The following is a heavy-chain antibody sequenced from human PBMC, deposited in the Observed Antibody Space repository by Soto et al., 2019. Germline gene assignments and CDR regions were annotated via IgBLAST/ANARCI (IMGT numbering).Heavy chain of an antibody. Sequence: QVQLVQSGAEVKKPGASVKVSCTASGYTFTSYAIHWVRQAPGQRLEWMGWVNAGNGNTKYSQKLQGRVTITRDTSARTAYMELSSLRSEDTAVYYCARDVGYNWNLIDYWGQGTLVTVSS. CDR2: VNAGNGNT. CDR3: ARDVGYNWNLIDY. D-gene: IGHD1-20*01. CDR1: GYTFTSYA. J-gene: IGHJ4*02. V-gene: IGHV1-3*01.